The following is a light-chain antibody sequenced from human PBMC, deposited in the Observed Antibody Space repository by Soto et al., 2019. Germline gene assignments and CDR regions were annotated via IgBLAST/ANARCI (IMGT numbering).Light chain of an antibody. Sequence: QSALTQPASVSGSPGQSITISCTGTSSDVGGHNSVAWYQHNPGKAPRLMIYDVSNRPSGVSSRFSGSKSGNTASLSISGLQAEDEADYYCCSYAGSRTWVFGGGTKLTVL. J-gene: IGLJ2*01. CDR2: DVS. V-gene: IGLV2-14*01. CDR3: CSYAGSRTWV. CDR1: SSDVGGHNS.